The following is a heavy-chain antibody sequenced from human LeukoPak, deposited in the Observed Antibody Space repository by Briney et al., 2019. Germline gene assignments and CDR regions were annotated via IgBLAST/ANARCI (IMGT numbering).Heavy chain of an antibody. J-gene: IGHJ5*02. CDR2: INHSGST. CDR3: ARVTDWSGTTGNWFDP. V-gene: IGHV4-34*01. CDR1: GGSFSGYY. Sequence: SETLSLACAVYGGSFSGYYWSWIRQPPGKGLEWIGEINHSGSTNYNPSLKSRVTISVDTSKNQFSLKLSSVTAADTAVYYCARVTDWSGTTGNWFDPWGQGTLVTVSS. D-gene: IGHD1-7*01.